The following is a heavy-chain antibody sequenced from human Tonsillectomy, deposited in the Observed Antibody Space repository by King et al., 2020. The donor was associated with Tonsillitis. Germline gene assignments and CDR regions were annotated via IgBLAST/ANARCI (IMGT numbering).Heavy chain of an antibody. CDR3: ARLPTGNSGRAFDI. Sequence: VQLQQWGAGLLKPSETLSLTCAVYGDSFSDYYWSWIRQPPGKGLEWIGEINHSGSTNYYPSLQSRVTISVDTSKNQFSLKLSSVTAADTAVYYCARLPTGNSGRAFDIWGQGTVVTVSS. CDR2: INHSGST. J-gene: IGHJ3*02. D-gene: IGHD1-7*01. V-gene: IGHV4-34*01. CDR1: GDSFSDYY.